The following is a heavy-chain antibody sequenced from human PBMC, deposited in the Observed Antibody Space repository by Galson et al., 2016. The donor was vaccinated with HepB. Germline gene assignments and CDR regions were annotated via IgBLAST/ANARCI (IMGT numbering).Heavy chain of an antibody. CDR3: ARYGGGSVYYYGMDV. CDR1: GGSVSSGTYY. J-gene: IGHJ6*02. Sequence: ETLSLTCTVSGGSVSSGTYYWSWIRQPPGKGLEWIGYIYYSGSTNYNPSLKSRVTISVDTSKNHFSLNLSSVTAADTAVYYCARYGGGSVYYYGMDVWGQGTTVTVSS. CDR2: IYYSGST. D-gene: IGHD3-10*01. V-gene: IGHV4-61*01.